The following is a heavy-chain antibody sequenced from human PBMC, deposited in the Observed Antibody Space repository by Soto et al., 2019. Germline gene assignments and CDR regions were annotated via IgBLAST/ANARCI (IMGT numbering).Heavy chain of an antibody. V-gene: IGHV6-1*01. CDR3: ARDRGDSSGWYYYYYYGMDV. Sequence: SQTLSLTCAISGDSVSSNSAAWNWIRQSPSRGLEWLGRTYYRSKWYNDYAVSVKSRITINPDTSKNQFSLRLNSVTPEDTAVYYCARDRGDSSGWYYYYYYGMDVWGQGTMVTVSS. J-gene: IGHJ6*02. CDR2: TYYRSKWYN. CDR1: GDSVSSNSAA. D-gene: IGHD6-19*01.